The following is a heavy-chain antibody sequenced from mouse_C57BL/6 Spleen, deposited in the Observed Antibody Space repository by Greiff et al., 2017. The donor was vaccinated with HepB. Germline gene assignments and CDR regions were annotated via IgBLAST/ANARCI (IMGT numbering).Heavy chain of an antibody. J-gene: IGHJ1*03. CDR1: GYTFTSYG. V-gene: IGHV1-81*01. CDR2: IYPRSGNT. D-gene: IGHD1-1*01. Sequence: QVQLQQSGAELARPGASVKLSCKASGYTFTSYGISWVKQRTGQGLEWIGEIYPRSGNTYYNEKFKGKATLTADKSSSTAYMELRSLTSEDSAVYFCARGPYGSSYEGYFDVWGTGTTVTVSS. CDR3: ARGPYGSSYEGYFDV.